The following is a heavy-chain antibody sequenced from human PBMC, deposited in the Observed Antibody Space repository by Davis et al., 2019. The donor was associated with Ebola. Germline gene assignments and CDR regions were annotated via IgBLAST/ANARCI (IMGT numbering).Heavy chain of an antibody. D-gene: IGHD4-23*01. CDR2: ISGGGDST. CDR1: GFIFSSYA. CDR3: ALGGYGDKSIKS. Sequence: PSGSLTLSCAASGFIFSSYAMTWVRQVPGKGLEWVSSISGGGDSTYYADSVKGRFTISRENSKYTVSLHMSSLRAEDTALYYCALGGYGDKSIKSWGQGALVTVSS. V-gene: IGHV3-23*01. J-gene: IGHJ5*02.